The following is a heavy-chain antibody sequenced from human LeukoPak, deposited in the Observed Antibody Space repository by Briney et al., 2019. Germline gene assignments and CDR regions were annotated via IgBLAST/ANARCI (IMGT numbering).Heavy chain of an antibody. CDR2: INHSGST. J-gene: IGHJ4*02. CDR3: ARDSYGYGTDY. Sequence: PSETLSLTCAVYGGSFSGYYWSWIRQPPGKGLEWIGEINHSGSTNYNPSLKSRVTISVDTSKNQFSLKLSSVTAADTAVYYCARDSYGYGTDYWGQGTLVTVSS. D-gene: IGHD5-18*01. CDR1: GGSFSGYY. V-gene: IGHV4-34*01.